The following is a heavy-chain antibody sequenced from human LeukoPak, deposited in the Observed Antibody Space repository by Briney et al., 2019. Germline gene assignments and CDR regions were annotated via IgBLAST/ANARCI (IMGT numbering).Heavy chain of an antibody. CDR1: GYTFTSYG. Sequence: GPSVKVSCKASGYTFTSYGISWVRQAPGQGLEWMGWISAYNGNTNYAQKFQGRVTMTTDTSTRTAYMELRSLRPDDTAVYYCARADYDILTGYSESYYYYGMDVWGQGTTVTVSS. J-gene: IGHJ6*02. D-gene: IGHD3-9*01. CDR2: ISAYNGNT. V-gene: IGHV1-18*04. CDR3: ARADYDILTGYSESYYYYGMDV.